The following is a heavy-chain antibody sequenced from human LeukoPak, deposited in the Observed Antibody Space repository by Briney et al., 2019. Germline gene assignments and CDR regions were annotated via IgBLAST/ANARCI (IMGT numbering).Heavy chain of an antibody. J-gene: IGHJ3*02. Sequence: GGSLRLSCAASGFTFSSYWMSWVRQAPGKGLEWVANIKQDGSEKYYVDSVKGRFTISRDNAKNSLYLQMNSLRAEDTAVYYCGITTAGGATGASDIWGQGTMVTVSS. CDR3: GITTAGGATGASDI. V-gene: IGHV3-7*01. D-gene: IGHD1-26*01. CDR1: GFTFSSYW. CDR2: IKQDGSEK.